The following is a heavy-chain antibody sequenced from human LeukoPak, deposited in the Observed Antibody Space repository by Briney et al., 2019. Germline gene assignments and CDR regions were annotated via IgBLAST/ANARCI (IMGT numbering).Heavy chain of an antibody. J-gene: IGHJ5*02. CDR2: ISSSSSTI. D-gene: IGHD6-13*01. Sequence: GGALRLSCAASGFTFSSYSMNWVRQAPGKRLEWVSYISSSSSTIYYADSVKGRFTISRDNAKNSLYLQMNSLRAEDTAVYYCARGKISSSDLFDPWGQGTLVTVSS. CDR1: GFTFSSYS. V-gene: IGHV3-48*04. CDR3: ARGKISSSDLFDP.